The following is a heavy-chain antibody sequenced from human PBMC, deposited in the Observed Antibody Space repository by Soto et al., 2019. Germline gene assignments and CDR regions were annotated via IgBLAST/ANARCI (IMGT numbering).Heavy chain of an antibody. CDR1: GFTFDSYA. CDR2: IGGSGGHT. J-gene: IGHJ5*02. CDR3: GRLLCCGGSGYTWFDP. V-gene: IGHV3-23*01. D-gene: IGHD2-15*01. Sequence: PGGSLRLSCAASGFTFDSYAMSWVRQAPGKGLEWVSSIGGSGGHTYYADSVKGRFTISRDNSKNTLYLQMNSLRAEDTAVYYCGRLLCCGGSGYTWFDPRGQGTLVNVSS.